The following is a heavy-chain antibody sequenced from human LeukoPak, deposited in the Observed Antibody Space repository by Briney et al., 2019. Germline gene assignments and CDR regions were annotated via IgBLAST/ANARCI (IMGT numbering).Heavy chain of an antibody. CDR1: GGSTNTYY. CDR2: IYYSGNT. J-gene: IGHJ4*02. V-gene: IGHV4-59*08. CDR3: ARRGDYVGLDY. Sequence: SETLSLTCTVSGGSTNTYYGSWIRQAPGKGLEWIGHIYYSGNTNYNPSLNSRVTISVDTSKNQFSLRLSSVTAADTAVYYCARRGDYVGLDYWGQGILVTVSS. D-gene: IGHD4-17*01.